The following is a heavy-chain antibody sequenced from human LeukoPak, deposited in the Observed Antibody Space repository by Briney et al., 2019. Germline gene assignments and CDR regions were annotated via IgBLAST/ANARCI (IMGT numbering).Heavy chain of an antibody. CDR3: ARDIVVVPAARAFVY. J-gene: IGHJ4*02. Sequence: EPLSLTCAVYGGSFSGYYWSWIRQPPGKGLEWIGEINHSGSTNYNPSLKSRFPISVDTSKNQLSLKLSSVTAADTDVYECARDIVVVPAARAFVYWGQGTLVTVSS. CDR2: INHSGST. D-gene: IGHD2-2*01. CDR1: GGSFSGYY. V-gene: IGHV4-34*01.